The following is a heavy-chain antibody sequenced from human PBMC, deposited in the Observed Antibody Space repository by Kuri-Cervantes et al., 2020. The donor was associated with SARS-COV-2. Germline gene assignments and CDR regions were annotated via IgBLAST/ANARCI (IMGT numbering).Heavy chain of an antibody. Sequence: ASVKVSCKASGYTFTGYYVHWVRQAPGQGLEWMGWINPKSGGTSYAQKFQGRVTMTRDTSISTAYMELSRLRSDDTAVYYCARDPGASSSDYFDYWGQGTPVTVSS. CDR1: GYTFTGYY. CDR3: ARDPGASSSDYFDY. CDR2: INPKSGGT. J-gene: IGHJ4*02. V-gene: IGHV1-2*02. D-gene: IGHD6-6*01.